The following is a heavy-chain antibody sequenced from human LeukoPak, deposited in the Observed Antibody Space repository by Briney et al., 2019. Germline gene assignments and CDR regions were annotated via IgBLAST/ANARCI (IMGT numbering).Heavy chain of an antibody. D-gene: IGHD6-13*01. CDR3: ARRQAGSSWRDY. V-gene: IGHV4-39*01. Sequence: SETLSLTCTVSGGSISSSSYYWGWIRQPPGKGLEWIGSIYYSGSTYYNPSLKSRVTISVDTSKNQFSLKLSSVTVADTAVYYCARRQAGSSWRDYWGQGTLVTVSS. CDR2: IYYSGST. CDR1: GGSISSSSYY. J-gene: IGHJ4*02.